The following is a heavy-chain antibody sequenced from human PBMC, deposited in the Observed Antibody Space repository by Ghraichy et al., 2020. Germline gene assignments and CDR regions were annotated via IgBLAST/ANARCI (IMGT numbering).Heavy chain of an antibody. D-gene: IGHD1-20*01. CDR1: GFSLSNDW. Sequence: GGSLRLSCAASGFSLSNDWMSWARQAPGKGLEWVGRIKSKSDGGTTDYAAPVKGRFTVSRDDSKNTLYLQINSLKSEDTAVYYCMKYNSKDAFDLWGQGTMVTVSS. CDR2: IKSKSDGGTT. V-gene: IGHV3-15*01. CDR3: MKYNSKDAFDL. J-gene: IGHJ3*01.